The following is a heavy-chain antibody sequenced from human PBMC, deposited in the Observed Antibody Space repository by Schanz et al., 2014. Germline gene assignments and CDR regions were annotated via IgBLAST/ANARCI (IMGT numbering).Heavy chain of an antibody. Sequence: VQVVESGGGLVQPGGSLRLSCAASGFTFSNYGMHWVRQAPGKGLEWVAVISYDGSNKHYADSVKGRFTISRDNSKKTLYVQMNSLRAEDTAVYYCARDRPSGYALDFWGQGTLVTVSS. CDR3: ARDRPSGYALDF. CDR1: GFTFSNYG. V-gene: IGHV3-30*03. D-gene: IGHD5-12*01. J-gene: IGHJ4*02. CDR2: ISYDGSNK.